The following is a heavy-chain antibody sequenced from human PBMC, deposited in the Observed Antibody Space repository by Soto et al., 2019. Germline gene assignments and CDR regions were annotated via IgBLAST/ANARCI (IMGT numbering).Heavy chain of an antibody. V-gene: IGHV1-18*01. CDR1: GYTFTSYG. J-gene: IGHJ3*02. CDR2: ISAYNGNT. Sequence: ASVKVSCKASGYTFTSYGISWVRQAPGQGLEWMGWISAYNGNTNYAQKLQGRVTMTTDTSTSTAYMELSSLRSEDTAVYYCARDLRVLYYYDSSGPLDAFDIWGQGTMVTVSS. D-gene: IGHD3-22*01. CDR3: ARDLRVLYYYDSSGPLDAFDI.